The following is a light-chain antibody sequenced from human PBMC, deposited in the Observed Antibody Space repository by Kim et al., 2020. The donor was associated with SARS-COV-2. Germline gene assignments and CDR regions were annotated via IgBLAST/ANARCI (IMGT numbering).Light chain of an antibody. CDR3: AVWDDSLSRVL. J-gene: IGLJ2*01. CDR2: TTT. CDR1: NSNIELAA. V-gene: IGLV1-44*01. Sequence: GEVATNPFPGANSNIELAAVNWYQPLPGTAPKLLFYTTTHRPPGVPDRFSGSKSGTSASLAVSDLQPEDEADYYCAVWDDSLSRVLFGGGTQLTVL.